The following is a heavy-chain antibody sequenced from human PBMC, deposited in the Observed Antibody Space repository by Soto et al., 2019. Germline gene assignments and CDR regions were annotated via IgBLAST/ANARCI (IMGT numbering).Heavy chain of an antibody. CDR1: GFTFSSYW. J-gene: IGHJ4*02. V-gene: IGHV3-74*01. CDR3: ARAPTYYDILTGSPYYFDY. CDR2: INSEGTGT. Sequence: GGSLRLSCAASGFTFSSYWMHWVRQVPGKGLVWVSRINSEGTGTIYADSVKGRFTISRDNAKNTLYLQMNSLRAEDTAVYYCARAPTYYDILTGSPYYFDYWGQGTLVTVSS. D-gene: IGHD3-9*01.